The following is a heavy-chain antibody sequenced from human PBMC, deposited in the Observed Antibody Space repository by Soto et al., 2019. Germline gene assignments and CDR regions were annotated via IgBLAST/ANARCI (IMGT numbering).Heavy chain of an antibody. CDR3: ARVPSKLELTTWFDP. J-gene: IGHJ5*02. CDR2: ISAYNGNT. Sequence: GASVKVSCKASGYTFTSYGISWVRQAPGQGLEWMGWISAYNGNTNYAQKLQGRVTMTTDTSTSTAYMELRSLRSDDTAVYYCARVPSKLELTTWFDPWGQGTLVTVSS. D-gene: IGHD1-7*01. CDR1: GYTFTSYG. V-gene: IGHV1-18*01.